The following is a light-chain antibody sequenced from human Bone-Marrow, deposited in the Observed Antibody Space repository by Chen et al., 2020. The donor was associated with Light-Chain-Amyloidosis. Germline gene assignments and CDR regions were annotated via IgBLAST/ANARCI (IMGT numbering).Light chain of an antibody. CDR2: DDS. CDR3: QVWDRSSDRPV. CDR1: NIGSTS. V-gene: IGLV3-21*02. Sequence: SYVLTQPSSVSVAPGQPAPIHFGGNNIGSTSVHWYQQTPGQAPLLVVYDDSDRPSGIPERLSGSNSGNTATLTISRVEAGDEADYYCQVWDRSSDRPVFGGGTKLTVL. J-gene: IGLJ3*02.